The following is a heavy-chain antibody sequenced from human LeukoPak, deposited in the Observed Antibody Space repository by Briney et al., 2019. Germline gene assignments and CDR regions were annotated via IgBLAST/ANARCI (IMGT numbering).Heavy chain of an antibody. J-gene: IGHJ4*02. Sequence: GGYLRLSCTASGFTFGDYAMSWIRQAPGKGLEWVGFIRSKAYGETADYAASVKGRFTISRDDSKAIAYLQMNSLKTENTAVYHCTRDRGAYNLYDYWGQGTLVTVSS. V-gene: IGHV3-49*03. CDR2: IRSKAYGETA. D-gene: IGHD1-1*01. CDR1: GFTFGDYA. CDR3: TRDRGAYNLYDY.